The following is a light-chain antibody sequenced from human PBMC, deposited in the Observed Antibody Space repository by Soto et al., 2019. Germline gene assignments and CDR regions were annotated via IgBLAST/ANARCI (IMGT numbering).Light chain of an antibody. Sequence: DIVMTQSPLSLSVTPGEPASISCRSSQSLLHSNGYNYLDWYLQKPGQSPQLLIYLGFNRASGVPDRFSGSGSGTDFTLKISRVEAEDVGVYYCMQALQTPRAFGPGTKVDIK. CDR3: MQALQTPRA. J-gene: IGKJ3*01. V-gene: IGKV2-28*01. CDR2: LGF. CDR1: QSLLHSNGYNY.